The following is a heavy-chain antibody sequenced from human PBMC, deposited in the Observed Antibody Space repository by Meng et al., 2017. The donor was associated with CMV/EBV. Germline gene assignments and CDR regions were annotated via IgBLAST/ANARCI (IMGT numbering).Heavy chain of an antibody. CDR3: ARGDYFDY. CDR1: GFTFSSYA. J-gene: IGHJ4*02. Sequence: VRRVWRGGGVAQAGTFLRPSCAAYGFTFSSYAMHWVRQHPGKGLEWVAVISYDGSNKYYADSVKGRFTIARDNSKNTLYQQMTSLRAEDTAVYYCARGDYFDYWGQGTLVTVSS. V-gene: IGHV3-30-3*01. CDR2: ISYDGSNK.